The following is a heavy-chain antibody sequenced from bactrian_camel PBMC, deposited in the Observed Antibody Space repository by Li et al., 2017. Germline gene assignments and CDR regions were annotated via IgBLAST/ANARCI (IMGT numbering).Heavy chain of an antibody. V-gene: IGHV3S53*01. D-gene: IGHD5*01. CDR1: KYTLPISYKNVC. CDR2: IGSDGTT. CDR3: AADPHCFESRRFIVSPPTGDRDLGVT. J-gene: IGHJ4*01. Sequence: HVQLVESGGGSVQVGGSLRLSCVASKYTLPISYKNVCMGWFRRAPGEEREGIASIGSDGTTTYADSVKGRFTISKDNAKNTLYLQMNSLKPDDTAKYYCAADPHCFESRRFIVSPPTGDRDLGVTWGRGTQVTVS.